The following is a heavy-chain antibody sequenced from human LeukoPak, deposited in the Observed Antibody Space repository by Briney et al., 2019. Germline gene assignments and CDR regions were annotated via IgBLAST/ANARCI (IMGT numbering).Heavy chain of an antibody. J-gene: IGHJ6*02. D-gene: IGHD2/OR15-2a*01. CDR3: AKARSWRISYYYYGMDV. V-gene: IGHV4-59*01. CDR2: IYYSGST. CDR1: GGSISSYY. Sequence: SETLSLTCTVSGGSISSYYWSWIRQPPGKGLEWIGYIYYSGSTNYNPSLKSRVTISVDTSKNQFSLKLNSVTAADTAVYYCAKARSWRISYYYYGMDVWGQGTTVTVSS.